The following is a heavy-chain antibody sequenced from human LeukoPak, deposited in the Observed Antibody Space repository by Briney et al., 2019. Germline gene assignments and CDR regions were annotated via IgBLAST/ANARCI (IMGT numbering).Heavy chain of an antibody. V-gene: IGHV4-39*07. D-gene: IGHD5-18*01. J-gene: IGHJ5*02. CDR3: ARLTAMAENWFDP. CDR1: GGSISSSSYY. CDR2: IYYSGST. Sequence: KPSETLSLTCTVSGGSISSSSYYWGWIRQPPGKGLEWIGSIYYSGSTYYNPSLKSRVTISVDTSKNQFSLKLSSVTAADTAVYYCARLTAMAENWFDPWGQGTLVTVSS.